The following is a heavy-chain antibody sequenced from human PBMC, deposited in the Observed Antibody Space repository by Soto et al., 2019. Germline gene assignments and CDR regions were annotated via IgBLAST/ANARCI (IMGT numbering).Heavy chain of an antibody. CDR1: GFTFSDYY. V-gene: IGHV3-11*04. CDR3: ARDGGDGYNPAFDI. J-gene: IGHJ3*02. CDR2: ISSSSSTI. Sequence: VGSLRLSCAASGFTFSDYYMSWIRQAPGTGLEWVSYISSSSSTIYYADSVKGRFTISRDNAKNSLYLQMNSLRDEDTAVYYCARDGGDGYNPAFDIWGQGTMVTVSS. D-gene: IGHD3-16*01.